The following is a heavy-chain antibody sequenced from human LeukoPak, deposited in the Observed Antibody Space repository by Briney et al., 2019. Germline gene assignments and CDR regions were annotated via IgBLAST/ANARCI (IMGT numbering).Heavy chain of an antibody. Sequence: PSETLSLTCNVSGGSIISGDYYWGWIRQPPGEGLEWIANIYSAGSTQYNPSLRSRVTISADASKNQFFLKLTSVTAADTAVYYCTRRTYGVQFDYWGQGSLVTVSS. D-gene: IGHD3-10*01. CDR1: GGSIISGDYY. CDR3: TRRTYGVQFDY. CDR2: IYSAGST. V-gene: IGHV4-39*01. J-gene: IGHJ4*02.